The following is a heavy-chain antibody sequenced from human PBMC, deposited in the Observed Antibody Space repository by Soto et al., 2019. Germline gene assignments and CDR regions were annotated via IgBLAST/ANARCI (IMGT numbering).Heavy chain of an antibody. CDR2: ISGSGGST. CDR1: GFTFSSYA. CDR3: VLWPPYYFDY. Sequence: EVQLLESGGGLVQPGGSLRLSCAASGFTFSSYAMSWVRQAPGKGLEWVSAISGSGGSTYYADSVKGRFTISRDNSKNSLDLQMHSLRAEDAAVCYCVLWPPYYFDYWGQGTLVTVSS. D-gene: IGHD3-10*01. J-gene: IGHJ4*02. V-gene: IGHV3-23*01.